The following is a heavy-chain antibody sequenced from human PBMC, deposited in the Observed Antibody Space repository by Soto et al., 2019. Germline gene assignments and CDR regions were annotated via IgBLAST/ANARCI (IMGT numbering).Heavy chain of an antibody. V-gene: IGHV4-30-4*01. CDR3: AGVSYGYNFYDC. J-gene: IGHJ4*02. Sequence: QVQLQESGPGLVKPSQTLSLTCTVSVGSISSGDYYWSWIRQPPGKGLEWIGYIYYSGSTYYNPRLKSRVTLSVDTSKTQFSLKLSAVTAPDTAVYYCAGVSYGYNFYDCWGQGTLVTVSS. CDR1: VGSISSGDYY. CDR2: IYYSGST. D-gene: IGHD5-18*01.